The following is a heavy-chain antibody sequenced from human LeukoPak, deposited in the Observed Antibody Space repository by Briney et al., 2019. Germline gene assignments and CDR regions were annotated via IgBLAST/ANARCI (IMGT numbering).Heavy chain of an antibody. CDR3: AGYTALNWGRANWFDP. CDR1: GYTFTSYY. CDR2: INPSGGST. Sequence: ASVKVSCKASGYTFTSYYMHWVRQAPGQGLEWMGIINPSGGSTSYAQKFQGRVTMTRDTSTSTAYMELSSLRSEDTAVYYCAGYTALNWGRANWFDPWGQGTLVTVSS. D-gene: IGHD3-16*01. J-gene: IGHJ5*02. V-gene: IGHV1-46*01.